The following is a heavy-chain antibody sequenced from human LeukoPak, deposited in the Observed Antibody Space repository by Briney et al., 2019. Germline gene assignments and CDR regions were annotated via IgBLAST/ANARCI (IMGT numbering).Heavy chain of an antibody. CDR1: GGSISRYY. CDR2: IYNSGST. Sequence: SSETLSLTCTVSGGSISRYYWSWIRLPPGKGLEWIGYIYNSGSTNYNPSLKSRVTISADTSKNQFSLRLTSVTAADTAVYYCASHYDSRASCVDYWGQGTLVTVSS. V-gene: IGHV4-59*01. CDR3: ASHYDSRASCVDY. D-gene: IGHD3-22*01. J-gene: IGHJ4*02.